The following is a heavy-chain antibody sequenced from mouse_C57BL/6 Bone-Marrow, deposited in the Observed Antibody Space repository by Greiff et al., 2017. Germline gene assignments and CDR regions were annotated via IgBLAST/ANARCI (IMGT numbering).Heavy chain of an antibody. CDR3: ARIGHYYGYDGGFAY. CDR2: INPNNGFT. V-gene: IGHV1-18*01. J-gene: IGHJ3*01. D-gene: IGHD2-14*01. Sequence: EVKLQESGPELVKPGASVKISCKTSGYTFTEYTMHWVKQSPGKSLEWIGGINPNNGFTTYHQKFKVKATLTVDKSSTTAYMELRSLTSEDTAVYYGARIGHYYGYDGGFAYWGQGNLVTVSA. CDR1: GYTFTEYT.